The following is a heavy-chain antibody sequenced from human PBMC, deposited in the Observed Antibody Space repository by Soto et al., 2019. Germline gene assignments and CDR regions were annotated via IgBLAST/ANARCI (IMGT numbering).Heavy chain of an antibody. J-gene: IGHJ4*02. D-gene: IGHD3-22*01. CDR1: GYTLTELS. CDR2: FDPGDGET. V-gene: IGHV1-24*01. Sequence: ASVKVSCKVSGYTLTELSMHWVRQAPGKGLEWMGGFDPGDGETIYAQKFQGRVTMTEDTSTDTAYMELSSVTAADTAVYYCARDSPTYYYDSSGYYYYYFDYWGQGTLVTVSS. CDR3: ARDSPTYYYDSSGYYYYYFDY.